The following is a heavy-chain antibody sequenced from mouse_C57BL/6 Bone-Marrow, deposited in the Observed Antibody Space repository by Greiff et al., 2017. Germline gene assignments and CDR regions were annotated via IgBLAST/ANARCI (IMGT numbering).Heavy chain of an antibody. V-gene: IGHV1-59*01. J-gene: IGHJ2*01. CDR2: IDPSDSYT. Sequence: QVQLQQPGAELVRPGTSVKLSCKASGYTFTSYWMHWVKQRPGQGLEWIGVIDPSDSYTNYNQKFKGKATLTVDTSSSTAYMQLSTGTSEDAAVYYCAREDGYWGQGTTLTVSS. D-gene: IGHD2-3*01. CDR1: GYTFTSYW. CDR3: AREDGY.